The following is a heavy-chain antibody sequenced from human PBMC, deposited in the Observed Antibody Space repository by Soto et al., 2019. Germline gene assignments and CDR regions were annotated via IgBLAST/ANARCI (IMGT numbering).Heavy chain of an antibody. CDR3: ARVEAVAGLYNYHGLDV. CDR2: IVPIFGTT. Sequence: QVQLVQSGAELKKPGSSVKLSCKVSGGTFSNYAIDWVRLAPGHGLEWMGGIVPIFGTTYYTQKFQGRATIIADDSTTTAYLEMSSLRSEVTAIYYCARVEAVAGLYNYHGLDVWGQGTAVTVSS. J-gene: IGHJ6*02. D-gene: IGHD6-19*01. CDR1: GGTFSNYA. V-gene: IGHV1-69*12.